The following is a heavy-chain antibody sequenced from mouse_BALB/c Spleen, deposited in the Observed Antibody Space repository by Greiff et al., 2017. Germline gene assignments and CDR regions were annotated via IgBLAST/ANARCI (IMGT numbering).Heavy chain of an antibody. V-gene: IGHV1-15*01. CDR1: GYTFTDYE. CDR2: IDPETGGT. J-gene: IGHJ4*01. CDR3: TRSVRHAMDY. D-gene: IGHD2-14*01. Sequence: QVQLQQSGAELVRPGASVTLSCTASGYTFTDYEMHWVKQTPVHGLEWIGAIDPETGGTAYNQKFKGKATLTADKSSSTAYMELRSLTSEDSAVYNWTRSVRHAMDYWGQGTSVTVSS.